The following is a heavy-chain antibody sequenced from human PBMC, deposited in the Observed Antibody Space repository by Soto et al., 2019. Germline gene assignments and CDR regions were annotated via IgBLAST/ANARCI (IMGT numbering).Heavy chain of an antibody. Sequence: PGGSLRLSCAASGFTFSSYGMHWVRQALGKGLEWVAVISYDGSNKYYADSVKGRFTISRDNSKNTLYLQMNSLRAEDTAVYYCANTVTTGYYYGMDVWGQGTTVTVSS. J-gene: IGHJ6*02. D-gene: IGHD4-4*01. CDR1: GFTFSSYG. CDR3: ANTVTTGYYYGMDV. CDR2: ISYDGSNK. V-gene: IGHV3-30*18.